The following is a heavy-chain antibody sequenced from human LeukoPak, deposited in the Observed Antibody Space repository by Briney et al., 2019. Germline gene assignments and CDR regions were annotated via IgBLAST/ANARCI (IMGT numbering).Heavy chain of an antibody. CDR3: ALFAGIDAFDI. D-gene: IGHD3-16*01. J-gene: IGHJ3*02. CDR2: ISSSGSTI. V-gene: IGHV3-48*03. Sequence: GPLRLSCAASGFTFSSYEMNWVRQAPGKGLEWVSYISSSGSTIYYADSVKGRFTISRDNAKNSLYLQMNSLRAEDTAVYYCALFAGIDAFDIWGQGTMVTVSS. CDR1: GFTFSSYE.